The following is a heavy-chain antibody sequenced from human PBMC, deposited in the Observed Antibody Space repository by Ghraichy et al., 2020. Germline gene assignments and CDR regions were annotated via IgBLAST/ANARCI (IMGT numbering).Heavy chain of an antibody. J-gene: IGHJ6*02. CDR3: ARAGLGRYCSSSSCSSGDV. V-gene: IGHV1-2*02. CDR2: NNPNSGGT. D-gene: IGHD2-2*01. CDR1: GYTFTDYF. Sequence: ASVKVSCKASGYTFTDYFMHWVRQAPGQGLEWLGWNNPNSGGTNYAQKFQGRVTMTRDTSISTASMELSRLTSDDTAVYYCARAGLGRYCSSSSCSSGDVWGQGTTVTVSS.